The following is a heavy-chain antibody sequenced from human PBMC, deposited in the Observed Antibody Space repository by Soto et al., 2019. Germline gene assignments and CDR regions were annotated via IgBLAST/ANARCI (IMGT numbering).Heavy chain of an antibody. CDR2: SKQDGGLK. D-gene: IGHD2-21*01. J-gene: IGHJ5*02. CDR3: ARDVGGCGAVCFAH. Sequence: EVQLVEAGGGLVQPGGSLRLSCAASGFTFSSYWMNWVRQAPGKGLEWVASSKQDGGLKFYVDSVKGRFTISGDSAKNTGYLQMNSRRAEDTAMYYCARDVGGCGAVCFAHWGQGTLVTVSS. V-gene: IGHV3-7*03. CDR1: GFTFSSYW.